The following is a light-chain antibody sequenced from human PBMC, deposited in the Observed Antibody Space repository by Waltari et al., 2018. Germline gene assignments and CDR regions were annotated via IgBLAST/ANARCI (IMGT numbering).Light chain of an antibody. CDR3: CSYASSSTLV. CDR1: SSDVGVYNY. V-gene: IGLV2-23*02. CDR2: EVT. J-gene: IGLJ2*01. Sequence: QSALTQPASVSGSPGQSITISCTGTSSDVGVYNYVSWYQQHPGKAPKLMIYEVTKRRSGVSDRFSGSKSGNTASLTISGLQTEDEADYYCCSYASSSTLVFGGGTKLTVL.